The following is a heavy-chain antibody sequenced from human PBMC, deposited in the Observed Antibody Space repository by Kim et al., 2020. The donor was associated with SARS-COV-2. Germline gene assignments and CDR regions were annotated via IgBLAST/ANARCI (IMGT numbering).Heavy chain of an antibody. J-gene: IGHJ6*02. CDR2: IIPIFGTA. D-gene: IGHD1-26*01. V-gene: IGHV1-69*13. CDR1: GGTFSSYA. CDR3: ARGDSGSSHSYYYYYGMDV. Sequence: SVKVSCKASGGTFSSYAISWVRQAPGQGLEWMGGIIPIFGTANYAQKFQGRVTITADESTSTAYMELSSLRSEDTAVYYCARGDSGSSHSYYYYYGMDVWGQGTTVTVSS.